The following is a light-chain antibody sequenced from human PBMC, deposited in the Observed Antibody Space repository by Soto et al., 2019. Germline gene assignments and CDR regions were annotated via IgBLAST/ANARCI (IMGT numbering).Light chain of an antibody. Sequence: EIVLTQSPGTLSLSPGERATLSCRASQSVSSSYLAWYQQKPGQAPRLLIYGTPSRATAIPDRFSGSGSGTDFALTISRLEPEDFAVYYCQQYGSSSWTFGQGTKVDIK. CDR1: QSVSSSY. CDR3: QQYGSSSWT. J-gene: IGKJ1*01. V-gene: IGKV3-20*01. CDR2: GTP.